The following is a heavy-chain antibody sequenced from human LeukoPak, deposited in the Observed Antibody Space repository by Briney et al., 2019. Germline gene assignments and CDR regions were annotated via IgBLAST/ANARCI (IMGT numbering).Heavy chain of an antibody. CDR3: ARDFTGESGYSGY. J-gene: IGHJ4*02. CDR2: ISPSGASV. CDR1: GFTSQSGFTFSNCD. Sequence: GGSLRLSCVASGFTSQSGFTFSNCDIHWVRQAPGKGLEWVSSISPSGASVWHADSVKGRFTISRDAATYSVYLQMNSLRADDTAVYYCARDFTGESGYSGYWGRGTLVTVSP. D-gene: IGHD5-12*01. V-gene: IGHV3-21*01.